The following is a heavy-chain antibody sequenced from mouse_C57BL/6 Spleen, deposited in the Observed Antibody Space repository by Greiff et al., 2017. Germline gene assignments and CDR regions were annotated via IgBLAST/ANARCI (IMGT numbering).Heavy chain of an antibody. Sequence: VQLQQSGPELVKPGASVKISCKASGYSFTGYYMNWVKQSPEKSLEWIGEINPSTGGTTYNQKFKAKATLTVDKSSSTAYMQLKSLTSEDSAVYYCARGIYGSSYFGYWGQGTTLTVSS. V-gene: IGHV1-42*01. D-gene: IGHD1-1*01. CDR3: ARGIYGSSYFGY. CDR2: INPSTGGT. CDR1: GYSFTGYY. J-gene: IGHJ2*01.